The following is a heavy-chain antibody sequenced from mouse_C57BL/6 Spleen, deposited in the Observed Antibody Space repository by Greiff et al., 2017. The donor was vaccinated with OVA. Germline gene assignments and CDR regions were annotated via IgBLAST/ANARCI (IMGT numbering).Heavy chain of an antibody. J-gene: IGHJ2*01. CDR2: ISSGGSYT. D-gene: IGHD4-1*01. Sequence: EVKLMESGGDLVKPGGSLKLSCAASGFTFSSYGMSWVRQTPDKRLEWVATISSGGSYTYYPDSVKGRFTISRDNAKNTLYLQMSSLKSEDTAMYYCARLWEYYFDYWGQGTTLTVSS. CDR1: GFTFSSYG. V-gene: IGHV5-6*01. CDR3: ARLWEYYFDY.